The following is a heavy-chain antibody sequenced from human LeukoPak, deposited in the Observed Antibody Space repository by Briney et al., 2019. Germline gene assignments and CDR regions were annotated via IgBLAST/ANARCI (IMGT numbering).Heavy chain of an antibody. CDR2: IWYDGSNK. D-gene: IGHD1-26*01. V-gene: IGHV3-33*06. Sequence: GGSLRLSCAASGFTFSSYGMHWVRQAPGKGLEWVAVIWYDGSNKYYADSVKGRFTISRDNSKNTLYLQMNSLGAEDTAVYYCAKDQVGATYYFDYWGQGTLVTVSS. CDR1: GFTFSSYG. CDR3: AKDQVGATYYFDY. J-gene: IGHJ4*02.